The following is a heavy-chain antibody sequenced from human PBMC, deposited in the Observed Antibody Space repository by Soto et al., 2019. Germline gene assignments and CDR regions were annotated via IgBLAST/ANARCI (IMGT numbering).Heavy chain of an antibody. CDR1: GGSISYYY. CDR3: ARQRRDFDY. CDR2: IYSSGST. J-gene: IGHJ4*02. Sequence: PSETLSLTCTVSGGSISYYYWSWIRQPPGKGLQWIGYIYSSGSTNYNPSLKSRVTISVGTSKNQFSLNLSSLTAADTAVYYCARQRRDFDYWGQGSLVTVSS. V-gene: IGHV4-59*08.